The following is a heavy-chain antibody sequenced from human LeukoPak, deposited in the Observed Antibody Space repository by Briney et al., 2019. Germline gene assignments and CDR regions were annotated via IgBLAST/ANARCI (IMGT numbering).Heavy chain of an antibody. D-gene: IGHD6-19*01. CDR1: GFTFSSYG. CDR3: ARDGPQYSSIDY. CDR2: ISSGSTM. V-gene: IGHV3-21*05. J-gene: IGHJ4*02. Sequence: GGSLRLSCAASGFTFSSYGMNWVRPASGKGLEWVSYISSGSTMFYADSVKGRFTIARDNSKNSLYLQLNSLGAEDTAVYYCARDGPQYSSIDYWGQGTLVTVSS.